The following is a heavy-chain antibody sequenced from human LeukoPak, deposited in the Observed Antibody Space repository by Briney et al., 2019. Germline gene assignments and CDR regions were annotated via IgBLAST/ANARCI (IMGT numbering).Heavy chain of an antibody. J-gene: IGHJ2*01. CDR1: GGSISSSNW. CDR2: IYHSGST. Sequence: SETLSLTCAVSGGSISSSNWWSWVRPPPGKGLEWIGEIYHSGSTYYNPSLKSRVTISVDTSKNQFSLKLSSVTAADTAVYYCAREGGDYGGNSQFWYFDLWGRGTLVTVSS. CDR3: AREGGDYGGNSQFWYFDL. D-gene: IGHD4-23*01. V-gene: IGHV4-4*02.